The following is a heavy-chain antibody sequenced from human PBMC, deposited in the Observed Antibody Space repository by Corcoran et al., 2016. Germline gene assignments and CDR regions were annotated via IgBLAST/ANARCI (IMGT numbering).Heavy chain of an antibody. CDR2: IYYSGST. D-gene: IGHD6-13*01. V-gene: IGHV4-39*01. CDR1: GGSISSSSYY. Sequence: QLQLQESGPGLVKPSETLSLTCTVSGGSISSSSYYWGWIRQPPGKGLEWIGSIYYSGSTYYNPSLKSRVTISVDTSKNQFSLKLSSVTAADTAVYYCARRGGQQLTGNWFDPWGQGPLVTVSS. J-gene: IGHJ5*02. CDR3: ARRGGQQLTGNWFDP.